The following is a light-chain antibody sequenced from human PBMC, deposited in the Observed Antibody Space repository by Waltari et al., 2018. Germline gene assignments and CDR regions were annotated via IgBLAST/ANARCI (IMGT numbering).Light chain of an antibody. Sequence: QSALTQPASVSGSPGQSITIPCTGTRRDVGGFQYVSWYQQQPGKAPKLMIYDVSKRPSGVSNRFSGSKSGNTASLTISGLQAEDEADYYCTSYTSSPSWVFGGGTKLTVL. CDR1: RRDVGGFQY. CDR2: DVS. J-gene: IGLJ3*02. CDR3: TSYTSSPSWV. V-gene: IGLV2-14*01.